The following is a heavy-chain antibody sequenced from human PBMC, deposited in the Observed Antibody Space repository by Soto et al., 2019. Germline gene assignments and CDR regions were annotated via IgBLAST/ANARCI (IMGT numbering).Heavy chain of an antibody. D-gene: IGHD6-13*01. CDR2: ISAYNGNT. CDR3: ARYSSSSCHDY. CDR1: GYTFTSYG. Sequence: QVQLVQSGAEVKKPGASVKVSCKASGYTFTSYGISWVRQAPGQGLEWMGWISAYNGNTNYAQKLQGRVTMTTDTSTSTAYIELRSLRSDDTAVYSWARYSSSSCHDYWGQGTMVTVSS. J-gene: IGHJ4*02. V-gene: IGHV1-18*01.